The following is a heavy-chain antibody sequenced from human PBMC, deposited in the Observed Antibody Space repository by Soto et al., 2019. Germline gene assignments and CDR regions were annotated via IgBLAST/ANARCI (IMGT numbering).Heavy chain of an antibody. V-gene: IGHV3-48*01. CDR1: GFTFSSYS. J-gene: IGHJ6*03. D-gene: IGHD6-13*01. Sequence: EVQLVESGGGLVQPGGSLRLSCAASGFTFSSYSMNWVRQAPGKGLEWVSYISSSSSTIYYADSVKGRFTISRDNAKNSLYLQMNSLRAEDTSVYYCARAPLSSSWELSYYYYMDVWGKGTTVTVSS. CDR3: ARAPLSSSWELSYYYYMDV. CDR2: ISSSSSTI.